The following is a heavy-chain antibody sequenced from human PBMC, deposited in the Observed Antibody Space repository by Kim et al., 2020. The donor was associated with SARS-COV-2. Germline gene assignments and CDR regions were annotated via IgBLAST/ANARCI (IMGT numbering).Heavy chain of an antibody. J-gene: IGHJ6*02. CDR3: ARGTYYYDSNLDV. Sequence: AQKFQGRVTITADESTSTAYMELSSLRSEDTAVYYCARGTYYYDSNLDVWGQGTTVTVSS. D-gene: IGHD3-22*01. V-gene: IGHV1-69*01.